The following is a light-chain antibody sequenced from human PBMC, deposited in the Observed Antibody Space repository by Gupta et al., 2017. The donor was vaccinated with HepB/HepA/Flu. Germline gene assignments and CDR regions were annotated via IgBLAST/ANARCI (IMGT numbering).Light chain of an antibody. CDR1: LSVRSN. CDR3: QHYYNWPPWT. J-gene: IGKJ1*01. V-gene: IGKV3-15*01. Sequence: IVMTQSPATLSVSQGERATLSCRASLSVRSNLAWYQQKPGQAPRLLSYDVSTRATGIPARFSGSGSGTEFTLTISSLQSEDFAVYYCQHYYNWPPWTFGQGTKVEIK. CDR2: DVS.